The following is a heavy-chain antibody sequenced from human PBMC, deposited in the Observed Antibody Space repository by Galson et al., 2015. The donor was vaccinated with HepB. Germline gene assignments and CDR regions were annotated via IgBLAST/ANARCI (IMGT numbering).Heavy chain of an antibody. J-gene: IGHJ6*03. CDR1: GFTFSSYA. Sequence: SLRLSCAASGFTFSSYAMNWVRQAPGKGLEWVSAISGSGNGTHYADSVKGRFTISRDNSKNTLYLQMNSLRAEDTAVYYCAKGRPYYYYYMDVWGKGTTVTVSS. CDR2: ISGSGNGT. D-gene: IGHD6-25*01. V-gene: IGHV3-23*01. CDR3: AKGRPYYYYYMDV.